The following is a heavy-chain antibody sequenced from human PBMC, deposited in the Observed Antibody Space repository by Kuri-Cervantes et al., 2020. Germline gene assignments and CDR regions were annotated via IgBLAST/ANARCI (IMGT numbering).Heavy chain of an antibody. J-gene: IGHJ6*02. CDR1: GFTFSSYG. D-gene: IGHD3-3*01. CDR3: AKEVPYYDFRSGYYPYGMDV. V-gene: IGHV3-33*06. Sequence: GESLKISCAASGFTFSSYGMHWVRQAPGKGLEWVAVIWYDGSNKYYADSVKGRFTISRDNSKNTLYLQMNSLRAEDTAVYYCAKEVPYYDFRSGYYPYGMDVWGQGTTVTVSS. CDR2: IWYDGSNK.